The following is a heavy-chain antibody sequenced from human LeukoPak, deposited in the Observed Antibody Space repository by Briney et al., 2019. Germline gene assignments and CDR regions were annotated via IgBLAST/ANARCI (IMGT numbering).Heavy chain of an antibody. CDR2: INSDGSST. CDR3: ARGDPGNIVVVPAAHPPT. J-gene: IGHJ4*02. Sequence: PGGFLRLSCAASGFTFSSYWMHWVRQAPGKGLVWVSRINSDGSSTSYADSVKGRFTISRDNAKNTLYLQMNSLRAEDTAVYYCARGDPGNIVVVPAAHPPTWGQGTLVTVSS. CDR1: GFTFSSYW. V-gene: IGHV3-74*01. D-gene: IGHD2-2*01.